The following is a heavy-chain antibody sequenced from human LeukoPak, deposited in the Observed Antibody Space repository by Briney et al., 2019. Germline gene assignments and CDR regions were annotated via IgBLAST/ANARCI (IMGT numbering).Heavy chain of an antibody. D-gene: IGHD6-13*01. CDR2: INTNTGNP. CDR1: GYTFTSYA. Sequence: ASVKVSCKASGYTFTSYAMNWVRQAPGQGLEWMGWINTNTGNPTYAQGFTGRFVFSLDTSVSTAYLQISSLKAEDTAVYYCARDLGSSWYRLPGAHWFDPWGQGTLVTVSS. CDR3: ARDLGSSWYRLPGAHWFDP. V-gene: IGHV7-4-1*02. J-gene: IGHJ5*02.